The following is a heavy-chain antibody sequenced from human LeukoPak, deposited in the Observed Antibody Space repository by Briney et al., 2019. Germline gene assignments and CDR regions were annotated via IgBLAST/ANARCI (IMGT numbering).Heavy chain of an antibody. CDR3: AKDGTYSSSSRFDY. CDR2: ISYDGSNK. Sequence: GGSLRLSCAASGFTFSSYAMHWVRQAPGKGLEWVAVISYDGSNKYYADSVKGRFTISRDNSKNTLYLQMNSLRVEDTAVYYCAKDGTYSSSSRFDYWGQGTLVTVSS. V-gene: IGHV3-30-3*01. D-gene: IGHD5-12*01. CDR1: GFTFSSYA. J-gene: IGHJ4*02.